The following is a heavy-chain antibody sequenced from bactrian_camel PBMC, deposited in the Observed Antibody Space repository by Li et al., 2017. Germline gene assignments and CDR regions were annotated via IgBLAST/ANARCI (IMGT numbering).Heavy chain of an antibody. V-gene: IGHV3S63*01. CDR3: ATELRTGRWNDPSRYQY. CDR2: ILTNYDGVP. CDR1: GLTGDNYC. J-gene: IGHJ4*01. D-gene: IGHD4*01. Sequence: QVQLVESGGDSVQAGGSLRLSCVASGLTGDNYCMAWFRQAPGKEREGVTAILTNYDGVPHYADSVKGGFTASQDNIKDIVYLQMNSLRPEDSGMYYCATELRTGRWNDPSRYQYWGHGTQVTVS.